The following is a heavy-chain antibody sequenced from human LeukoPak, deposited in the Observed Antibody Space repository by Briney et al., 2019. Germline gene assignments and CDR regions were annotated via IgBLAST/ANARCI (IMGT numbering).Heavy chain of an antibody. J-gene: IGHJ4*02. CDR1: GFTFDDYS. CDR2: ISWDGGST. D-gene: IGHD2-2*01. Sequence: GGSLRLSCAASGFTFDDYSMHWVRQAPGKGLEWVSLISWDGGSTYYADSVKGRFTISRDNSKNTLYLQMNSLRAEDTAVYYCAKEVVPAAITYFDYWGQGTLVTVSS. V-gene: IGHV3-43*01. CDR3: AKEVVPAAITYFDY.